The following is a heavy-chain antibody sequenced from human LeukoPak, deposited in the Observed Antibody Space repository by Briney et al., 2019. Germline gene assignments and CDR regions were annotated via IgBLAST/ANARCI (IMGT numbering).Heavy chain of an antibody. Sequence: PGGSLRLSCAASGFTFSIYSMSWVRQAPGKGLEWVSYISSSSSTISYADSVKGRFTISRDNAENSLYLQMNSLRAEDTAVYYCASVLWIVVVITPFDYWGQGTLVTVSS. CDR3: ASVLWIVVVITPFDY. J-gene: IGHJ4*02. CDR1: GFTFSIYS. D-gene: IGHD3-22*01. V-gene: IGHV3-48*01. CDR2: ISSSSSTI.